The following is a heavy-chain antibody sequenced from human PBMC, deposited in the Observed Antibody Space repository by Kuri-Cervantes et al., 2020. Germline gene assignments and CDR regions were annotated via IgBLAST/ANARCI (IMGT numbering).Heavy chain of an antibody. D-gene: IGHD6-13*01. CDR2: IRQDGSER. J-gene: IGHJ4*02. Sequence: GGSLRLSCAASGFTFSSYWMSWVRQAPGKGLEWVANIRQDGSERYYVDSVKGRFTISRDNAKNSLYLQMNSLRAEDTAVYYCSGDVGAASGSDYWGQGTLVTVSS. V-gene: IGHV3-7*01. CDR3: SGDVGAASGSDY. CDR1: GFTFSSYW.